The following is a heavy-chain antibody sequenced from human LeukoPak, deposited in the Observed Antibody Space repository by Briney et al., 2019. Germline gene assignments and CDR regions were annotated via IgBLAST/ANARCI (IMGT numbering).Heavy chain of an antibody. D-gene: IGHD2-2*01. V-gene: IGHV4-59*01. CDR2: IYYSGST. CDR1: GGSISSYY. J-gene: IGHJ5*02. CDR3: ASARVVPAAMGVGWFDP. Sequence: SETLSLTCTVSGGSISSYYWSWIRQPPGKGLEWIEYIYYSGSTNYNPSLKSRVAISVDTSKNQFSLKLSSVTAADTAVYYCASARVVPAAMGVGWFDPWGQGTLVTVSS.